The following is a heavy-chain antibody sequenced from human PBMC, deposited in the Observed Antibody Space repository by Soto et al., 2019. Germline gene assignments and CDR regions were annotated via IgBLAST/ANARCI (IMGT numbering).Heavy chain of an antibody. J-gene: IGHJ5*01. CDR3: VRLIGNSWLDF. V-gene: IGHV4-4*02. CDR2: IYHSGST. CDR1: GGSISSSNW. D-gene: IGHD1-26*01. Sequence: ETLSLTCAVSGGSISSSNWWSWVRQPPGKGLEWIGEIYHSGSTNYNPSLKSRITINPDTSKNQFSLHLNSVTPEDTAVYYCVRLIGNSWLDFWGQGTLVTVSS.